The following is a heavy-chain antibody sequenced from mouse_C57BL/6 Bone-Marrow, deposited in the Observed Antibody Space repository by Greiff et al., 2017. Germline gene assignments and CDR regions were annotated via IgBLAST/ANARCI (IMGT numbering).Heavy chain of an antibody. Sequence: EVKLVESGPELVKPGASVKISCKASGYSFTGYYMHWVKQSHGNILDWIGYIYPYNGVSSYNQKFKGKATLTVDKSSSTAYMELRSLTSEDSAVYYCARFITTVVAKDAMDYWGQGTSVTVAS. CDR2: IYPYNGVS. D-gene: IGHD1-1*01. V-gene: IGHV1-31*01. CDR1: GYSFTGYY. J-gene: IGHJ4*01. CDR3: ARFITTVVAKDAMDY.